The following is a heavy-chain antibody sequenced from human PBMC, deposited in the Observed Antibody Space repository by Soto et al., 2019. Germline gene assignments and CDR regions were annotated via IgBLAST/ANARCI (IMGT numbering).Heavy chain of an antibody. J-gene: IGHJ4*02. CDR2: INPMSRTA. D-gene: IGHD2-21*01. Sequence: SVKVSCKASGDTSTTYVTSWVRQAPGQGPEWIGGINPMSRTAKYSEKYNGRVTITADEATRTAYLDLTSLRFEDTAVYFCARGTYCGSNCFFAREYWGQGTLVTV. V-gene: IGHV1-69*13. CDR3: ARGTYCGSNCFFAREY. CDR1: GDTSTTYV.